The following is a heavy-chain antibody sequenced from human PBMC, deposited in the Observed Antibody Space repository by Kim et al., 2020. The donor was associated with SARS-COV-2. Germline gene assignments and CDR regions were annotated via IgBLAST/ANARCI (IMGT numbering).Heavy chain of an antibody. V-gene: IGHV3-30*03. J-gene: IGHJ4*02. CDR3: VVSHRTVIPRFDY. CDR2: ISYDGSNK. CDR1: GFTFSSYG. Sequence: GGSLRLSCAASGFTFSSYGMHWVRQAPGKGLEWVAVISYDGSNKYYADSVKGRFTISRDNSKNTLYLQMNSLRAEDTAVYYCVVSHRTVIPRFDYWGQGTLVTVSS. D-gene: IGHD4-17*01.